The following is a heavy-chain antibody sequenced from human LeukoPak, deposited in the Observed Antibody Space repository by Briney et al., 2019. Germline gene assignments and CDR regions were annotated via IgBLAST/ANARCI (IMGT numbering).Heavy chain of an antibody. D-gene: IGHD3-10*01. J-gene: IGHJ3*02. CDR1: GGSISNYY. CDR2: VYSSGST. V-gene: IGHV4-4*09. Sequence: PSETLSLTCSVSGGSISNYYWSWIRQPPGKGLEWIGHVYSSGSTKYNPSLKSRVTISVDTSKNQFSLKLSSVTAADTAVYYCKTGDDAFDIWGQGTMVTVSS. CDR3: KTGDDAFDI.